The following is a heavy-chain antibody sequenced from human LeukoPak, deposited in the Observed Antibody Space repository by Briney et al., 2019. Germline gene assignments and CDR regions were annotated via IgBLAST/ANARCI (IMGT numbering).Heavy chain of an antibody. CDR3: ARDGDVVVPAAIGHYYYMGV. J-gene: IGHJ6*03. V-gene: IGHV1-69*05. CDR2: IIPIFGTA. Sequence: ASVKVSCKASGGTLSSYAISWVRQAPGQGLEWMGGIIPIFGTANYAQKFQGRVTITTDESTSTAYMELSSLRSEDTAVYYCARDGDVVVPAAIGHYYYMGVWGKGTTVTVSS. CDR1: GGTLSSYA. D-gene: IGHD2-2*01.